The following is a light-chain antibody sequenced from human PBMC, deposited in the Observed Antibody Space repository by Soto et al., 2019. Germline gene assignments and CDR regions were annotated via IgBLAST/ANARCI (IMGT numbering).Light chain of an antibody. CDR2: DVS. Sequence: ALTQPPSASGSPGQSVTISCTGTSSDVGGSDYVSWYQHHPGKAPKLMIYDVSKRPSGVPDRFSGSKSGNMASLTVSGLQADDEADYYCISHVGHSNVFGTGTKLTVL. CDR3: ISHVGHSNV. CDR1: SSDVGGSDY. V-gene: IGLV2-8*01. J-gene: IGLJ1*01.